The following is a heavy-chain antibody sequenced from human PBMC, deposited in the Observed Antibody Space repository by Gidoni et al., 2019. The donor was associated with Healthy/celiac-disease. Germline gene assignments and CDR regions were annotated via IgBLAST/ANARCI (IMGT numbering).Heavy chain of an antibody. V-gene: IGHV2-70*15. Sequence: QFTLRESGPALVKPTQPLTLTCTFSGFSLSTSGMCVSWLRQPPGKALEWLARIDWDDVKYYSTSLKTRLTISKDTSKNQVVLTMTNMDPVDTATYYCARIRRYYDSSGYSTEIDYWGQGTLVTVSS. CDR2: IDWDDVK. D-gene: IGHD3-22*01. CDR3: ARIRRYYDSSGYSTEIDY. J-gene: IGHJ4*02. CDR1: GFSLSTSGMC.